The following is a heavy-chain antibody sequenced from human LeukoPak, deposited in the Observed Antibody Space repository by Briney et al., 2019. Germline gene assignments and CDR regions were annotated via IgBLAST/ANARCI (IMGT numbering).Heavy chain of an antibody. V-gene: IGHV1-69*05. Sequence: SVKVSCKASGGTFSSYAISWVRQAPGQGLEWMGGIIPIFGTANYAQNLEGRVSMTRDTSTNTAYMELRSLRSEDTAVYFCARGMFDNSGHYYYFYYALDVWGQGTTVTVSS. D-gene: IGHD3-22*01. CDR3: ARGMFDNSGHYYYFYYALDV. CDR1: GGTFSSYA. CDR2: IIPIFGTA. J-gene: IGHJ6*02.